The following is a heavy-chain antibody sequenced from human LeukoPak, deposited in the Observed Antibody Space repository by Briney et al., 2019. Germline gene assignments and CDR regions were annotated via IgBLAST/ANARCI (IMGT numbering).Heavy chain of an antibody. CDR3: AREGSWNDY. CDR1: GGSVSSGSCY. V-gene: IGHV4-61*01. D-gene: IGHD2-15*01. CDR2: IYYSGST. J-gene: IGHJ4*02. Sequence: SETLSLTCTVSGGSVSSGSCYWSWIRQPPGKGLEWIGYIYYSGSTNYNPSLKSRVTISVDTSKNQFSLKLSSVTAADTAVYYCAREGSWNDYWGQGTLVTVSS.